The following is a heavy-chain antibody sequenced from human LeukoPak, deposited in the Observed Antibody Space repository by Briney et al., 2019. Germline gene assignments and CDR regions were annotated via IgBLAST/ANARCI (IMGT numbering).Heavy chain of an antibody. CDR2: ISGSGGST. CDR3: ARAKLAYYDSSGYFPH. D-gene: IGHD3-22*01. V-gene: IGHV3-23*01. J-gene: IGHJ4*02. CDR1: GFTFSSYG. Sequence: GGSLRLSCAASGFTFSSYGMSWVRQAPGKGLEWVSAISGSGGSTYYADSVKGRFTISRDNSKNTLYLQMTSLRAEDTAVYYCARAKLAYYDSSGYFPHWGQGTLVTVSS.